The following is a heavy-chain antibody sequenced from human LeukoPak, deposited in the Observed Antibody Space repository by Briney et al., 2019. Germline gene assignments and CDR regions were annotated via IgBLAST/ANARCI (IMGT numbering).Heavy chain of an antibody. CDR2: IYYSGST. CDR3: ACSNGNWFDP. Sequence: PSETLSLTCTVSGGSISSYYWSWIRQPPGKGLEWIGYIYYSGSTNYNPSLKSRVTISVDTSKNQFSLKLSSVTAADTVVYYCACSNGNWFDPWGQGTLVTVSS. V-gene: IGHV4-59*01. CDR1: GGSISSYY. D-gene: IGHD4-11*01. J-gene: IGHJ5*02.